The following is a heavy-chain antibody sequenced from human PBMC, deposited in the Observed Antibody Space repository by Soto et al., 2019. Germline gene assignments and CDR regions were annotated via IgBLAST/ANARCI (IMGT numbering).Heavy chain of an antibody. J-gene: IGHJ4*02. CDR2: ISYSGNS. V-gene: IGHV4-39*01. CDR3: ARGHGGITVFGAPGHFDY. D-gene: IGHD3-3*01. CDR1: GDSISSSGHY. Sequence: SETLSLTCTVSGDSISSSGHYWGWIHQPPGKGLEWIGGISYSGNSYYNPSLKSRVTISVDTSKNQFSLKLSSVSAADTAVYYCARGHGGITVFGAPGHFDYWGQGTLVTVSS.